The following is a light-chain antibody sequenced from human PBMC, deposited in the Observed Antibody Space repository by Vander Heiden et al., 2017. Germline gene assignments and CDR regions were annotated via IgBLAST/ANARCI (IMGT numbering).Light chain of an antibody. CDR3: QHYAASLWT. CDR2: GAS. V-gene: IGKV3-20*01. J-gene: IGKJ1*01. CDR1: QSVSSSD. Sequence: EIVLTPSPGTLSLSPGERATLSCRASQSVSSSDLGWYLHKPGQAPRLLIYGASSRSTGIPDRFSGSGSGTDFTLTISRLEPEDFAIYYCQHYAASLWTFGQGTKVEI.